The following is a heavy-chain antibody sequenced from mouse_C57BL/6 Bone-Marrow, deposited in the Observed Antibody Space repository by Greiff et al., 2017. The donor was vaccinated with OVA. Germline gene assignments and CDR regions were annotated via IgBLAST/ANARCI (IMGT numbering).Heavy chain of an antibody. CDR2: IDPETGGT. Sequence: QVQLKESGAELVRPGASVTLSCKASGYTFTDYEMHWVKQTPVHGLEWIGAIDPETGGTAYNQKFKGKAILTADKSSSTAYMELLSLTSEDSAVYYCTRGYSNYYAMDYWGQGTSVTVSS. CDR3: TRGYSNYYAMDY. J-gene: IGHJ4*01. CDR1: GYTFTDYE. V-gene: IGHV1-15*01. D-gene: IGHD2-5*01.